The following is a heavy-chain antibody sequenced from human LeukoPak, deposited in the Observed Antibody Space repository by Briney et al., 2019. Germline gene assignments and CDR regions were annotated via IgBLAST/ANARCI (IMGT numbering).Heavy chain of an antibody. D-gene: IGHD5-24*01. CDR2: IIPIFGTA. CDR3: ARGLQETLGWLKAFSAFDI. J-gene: IGHJ3*02. Sequence: GASVKVSCKASGGTFSSYAISWVRQAPGQGLEWMGGIIPIFGTASYAQKFQGRVTITADKSTSTAYMELSSLRSEDTAVYYCARGLQETLGWLKAFSAFDIWGQGTMVTVSS. CDR1: GGTFSSYA. V-gene: IGHV1-69*06.